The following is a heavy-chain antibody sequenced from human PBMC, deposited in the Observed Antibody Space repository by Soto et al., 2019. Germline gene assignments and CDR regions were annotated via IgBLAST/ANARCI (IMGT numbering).Heavy chain of an antibody. CDR1: GFTFSSYG. D-gene: IGHD2-2*01. V-gene: IGHV3-33*01. J-gene: IGHJ3*02. CDR2: IWYDGSNK. CDR3: ARDLLGYCSSTSCYGGAFDI. Sequence: TGGSLRLSCAASGFTFSSYGMHWVRQAPGKGLEWVAVIWYDGSNKYYADSVEGRFTISRDNSKNTLYLQMNSLRAEDTAVYYCARDLLGYCSSTSCYGGAFDIWGQGTMVTVSS.